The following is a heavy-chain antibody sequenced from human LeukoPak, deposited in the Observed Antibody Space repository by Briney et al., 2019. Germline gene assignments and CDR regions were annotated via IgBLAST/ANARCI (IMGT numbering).Heavy chain of an antibody. CDR2: IYPGDSDT. CDR1: GYSFTSYW. J-gene: IGHJ6*02. V-gene: IGHV5-51*01. D-gene: IGHD3-10*01. Sequence: GESLKISCKGSGYSFTSYWIGWVRQMPGKGLEWMGIIYPGDSDTRYSPSFQGQVTISADKSISTAYLQWSSLKASDTAMYYCARTQFFGGKTDRGMDVWGQGTTVTVSS. CDR3: ARTQFFGGKTDRGMDV.